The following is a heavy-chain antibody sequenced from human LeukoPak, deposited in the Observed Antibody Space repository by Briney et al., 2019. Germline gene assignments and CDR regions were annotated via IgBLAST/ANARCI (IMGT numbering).Heavy chain of an antibody. CDR3: ARDAMDGAPVTSWRVRDSIDY. Sequence: ASVNPSPTASRYTSTGHNTRSGRRAPGQGLEWMGWINPNSDNTNFAQNFQGRVTMTKDTSISTPYMAMIDLRSDHTAVYYCARDAMDGAPVTSWRVRDSIDYWGQGTLVTVSS. CDR1: RYTSTGHN. CDR2: INPNSDNT. V-gene: IGHV1-2*02. D-gene: IGHD4-17*01. J-gene: IGHJ4*02.